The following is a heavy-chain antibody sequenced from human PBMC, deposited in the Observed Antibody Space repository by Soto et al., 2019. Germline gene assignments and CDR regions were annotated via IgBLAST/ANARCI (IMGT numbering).Heavy chain of an antibody. V-gene: IGHV3-33*01. CDR1: GFTFSSYG. CDR2: IWHDGGNK. Sequence: QVQLVESGGGVVQPGRSLRLSCAASGFTFSSYGMHLVRQAPGKGLEWVAFIWHDGGNKFYAESVNGRFTISRDNSKNTLYLQMTSLSAEDTAMYYCARDGDVNTGFGKDYWCQVTLVTVSS. D-gene: IGHD3-16*01. J-gene: IGHJ4*02. CDR3: ARDGDVNTGFGKDY.